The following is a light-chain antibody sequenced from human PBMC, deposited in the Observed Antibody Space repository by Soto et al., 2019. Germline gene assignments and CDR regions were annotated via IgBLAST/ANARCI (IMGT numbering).Light chain of an antibody. CDR3: QQYGSSPPVT. CDR1: QSVSSSY. J-gene: IGKJ5*01. Sequence: EIVLTQSPGTLSLSPGERATLSCRASQSVSSSYLAWYQQKPGQAPRLLIYGASGRATGIPDRFSGSGSGTDFTLTISRLEPEDFAVYYCQQYGSSPPVTFGQGTRREI. V-gene: IGKV3-20*01. CDR2: GAS.